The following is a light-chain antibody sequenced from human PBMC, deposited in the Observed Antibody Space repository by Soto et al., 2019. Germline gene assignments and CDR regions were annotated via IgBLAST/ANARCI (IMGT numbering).Light chain of an antibody. Sequence: EIVLTYSPVTLSFSPGERATLSCRASQSVSSYLAWYQQKPGQAPRLLIYDASNRATGIPARFSGSGSGTDFTLTISSLETEDFAVYYCQQRSNWPTFGQGTRLEIK. CDR1: QSVSSY. V-gene: IGKV3-11*01. CDR2: DAS. CDR3: QQRSNWPT. J-gene: IGKJ5*01.